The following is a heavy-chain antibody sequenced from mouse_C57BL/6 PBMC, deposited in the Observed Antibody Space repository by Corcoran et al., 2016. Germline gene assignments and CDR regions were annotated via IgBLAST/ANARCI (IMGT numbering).Heavy chain of an antibody. CDR2: IYPNSGDT. CDR1: GYTFTDYN. D-gene: IGHD1-1*02. CDR3: ARVVGTCFDY. Sequence: EVQLQQSGPELVRPGASVKLPCKASGYTFTDYNINWVKQSHGQSLEWIGEIYPNSGDTYYNEKFKGKATLTADKSSSTAYMELSSLTSEDSAVYYCARVVGTCFDYWGQGTTLTVSS. J-gene: IGHJ2*01. V-gene: IGHV1-18*01.